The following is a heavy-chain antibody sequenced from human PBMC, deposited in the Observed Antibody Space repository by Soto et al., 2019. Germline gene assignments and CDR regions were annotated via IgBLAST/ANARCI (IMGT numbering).Heavy chain of an antibody. CDR1: GGSISSSNW. D-gene: IGHD1-26*01. V-gene: IGHV4-4*02. CDR3: ARRRRTIVGATIFDY. CDR2: IYHSGST. J-gene: IGHJ4*02. Sequence: LSLTCAVSGGSISSSNWWSWVRQPPGKGLEWIGEIYHSGSTNYNPSLKSRVTISVDKSKNQFSLKLSSVTAADTAVYYCARRRRTIVGATIFDYWGQGTLVTVSS.